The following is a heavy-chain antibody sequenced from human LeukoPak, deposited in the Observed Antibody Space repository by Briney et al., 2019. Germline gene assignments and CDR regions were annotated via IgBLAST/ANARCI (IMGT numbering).Heavy chain of an antibody. Sequence: GGSLRLSCTASGFTFGDYAMSWFRQAPGKGLEWVANIKQDGSEKYYVDSVKGRFTISRDNAKNSLYLQMNSLRAEDTAVYYCARRGYYYDSSGYYLGGFDYWGQGTLVTVSS. D-gene: IGHD3-22*01. CDR1: GFTFGDYA. CDR2: IKQDGSEK. CDR3: ARRGYYYDSSGYYLGGFDY. J-gene: IGHJ4*02. V-gene: IGHV3-7*01.